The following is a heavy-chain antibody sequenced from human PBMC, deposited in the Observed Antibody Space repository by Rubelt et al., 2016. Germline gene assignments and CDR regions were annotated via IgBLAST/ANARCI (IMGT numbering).Heavy chain of an antibody. CDR2: IWYDGSNK. Sequence: QVQLVESGGGVVQPGRSLRLSCAASGFTFSSYGMHWVRQAPGKGLEWVAVIWYDGSNKYYADSVKGRFTISRDNSKNTLYLQMNSLRAEDTAVYYCASWTGGLGWWGQGTLVTVSS. CDR3: ASWTGGLGW. J-gene: IGHJ4*02. CDR1: GFTFSSYG. V-gene: IGHV3-33*01. D-gene: IGHD3-10*01.